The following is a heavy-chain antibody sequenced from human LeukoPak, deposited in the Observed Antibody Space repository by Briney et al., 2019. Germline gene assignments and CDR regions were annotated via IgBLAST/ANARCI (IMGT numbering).Heavy chain of an antibody. Sequence: PGGSLRLSCAASGFTFSSYWMHWVRQAPGKGLEWVANIKQDGSEKYYVDSVKGRFTISRDNAKNSLYLEMKSLRAEDTAVYYCARMAMVTFGGVVAHDVFNMWGQGTMVTVSS. J-gene: IGHJ3*02. CDR3: ARMAMVTFGGVVAHDVFNM. D-gene: IGHD3-16*02. CDR2: IKQDGSEK. CDR1: GFTFSSYW. V-gene: IGHV3-7*03.